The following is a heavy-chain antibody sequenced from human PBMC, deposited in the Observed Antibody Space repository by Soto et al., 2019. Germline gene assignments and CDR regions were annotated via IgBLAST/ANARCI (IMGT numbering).Heavy chain of an antibody. CDR2: VYYSGST. D-gene: IGHD6-19*01. CDR1: GDSITWTSCY. J-gene: IGHJ5*02. V-gene: IGHV4-39*01. CDR3: ARLTFFISECSDGRRDWLDP. Sequence: SETLSLTSTLSGDSITWTSCYWGWIRQPPGKGLEWVGDVYYSGSTYCNPSLKSRLTMSIDTSKGQFSLKMSSVTAADTGVYYGARLTFFISECSDGRRDWLDPWGPGILVRGSS.